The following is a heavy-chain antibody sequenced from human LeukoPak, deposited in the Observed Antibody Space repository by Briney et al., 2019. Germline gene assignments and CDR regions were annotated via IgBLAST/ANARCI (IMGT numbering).Heavy chain of an antibody. CDR1: GYTLTELS. J-gene: IGHJ4*02. CDR2: FDPEDGET. Sequence: ASVKVSCRVSGYTLTELSMHWVRQAPGKGLEWMGGFDPEDGETIYAQKFQGRVTMTEDTSTDTAYMELSSLRSEDTAVYYCATGGYYDFWSGYYRRWGQGTLVTVSS. CDR3: ATGGYYDFWSGYYRR. D-gene: IGHD3-3*01. V-gene: IGHV1-24*01.